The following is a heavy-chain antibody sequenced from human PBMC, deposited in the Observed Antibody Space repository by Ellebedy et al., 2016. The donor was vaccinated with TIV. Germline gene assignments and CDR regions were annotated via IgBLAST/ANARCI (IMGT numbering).Heavy chain of an antibody. J-gene: IGHJ4*02. CDR3: ARRYFDY. CDR2: ISGSATHI. CDR1: GFTFSDYY. Sequence: GESLKISXAASGFTFSDYYMTWIRQAPGKGLEWISYISGSATHINYADSVKGRFTVSRDNAKNSLYLQMNSLRAEDTAVYYCARRYFDYWGQGTLVTVSS. V-gene: IGHV3-11*01.